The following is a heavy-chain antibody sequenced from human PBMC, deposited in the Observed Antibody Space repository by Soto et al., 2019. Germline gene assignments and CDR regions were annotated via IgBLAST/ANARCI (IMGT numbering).Heavy chain of an antibody. CDR2: IVPLSDRT. CDR1: GETLNSNP. Sequence: QVQLVQSGAEVKKPGSSLKVSCKVFGETLNSNPIGWVRQAPGQGLEWVGGIVPLSDRTNYAQELQGRVTVTAGGSTSTGYMELSNLKSDDTAVYYCARKSGRDCHSGGGCFSLDVWGQGSLITVSS. J-gene: IGHJ4*02. CDR3: ARKSGRDCHSGGGCFSLDV. D-gene: IGHD2-15*01. V-gene: IGHV1-69*01.